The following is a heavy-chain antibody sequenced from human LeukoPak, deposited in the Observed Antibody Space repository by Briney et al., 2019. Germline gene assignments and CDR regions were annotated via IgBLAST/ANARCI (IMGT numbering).Heavy chain of an antibody. CDR1: GFTFSRYS. Sequence: GGSLRLSCAASGFTFSRYSVNRVRQVPGKGLVWVSRISGDGSSTSYADSVKGRFTISRDNAKNTLYLQMNSLRAEDTAVYYCARGSTIFGVVIVDYWGQGTLVTVSS. V-gene: IGHV3-74*01. J-gene: IGHJ4*02. CDR3: ARGSTIFGVVIVDY. D-gene: IGHD3-3*01. CDR2: ISGDGSST.